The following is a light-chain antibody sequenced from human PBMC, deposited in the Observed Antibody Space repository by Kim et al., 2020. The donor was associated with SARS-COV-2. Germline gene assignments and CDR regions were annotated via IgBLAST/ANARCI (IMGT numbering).Light chain of an antibody. V-gene: IGLV1-40*01. J-gene: IGLJ2*01. CDR3: QSYDSSLSGVV. CDR2: GNS. CDR1: SSDIGAGYD. Sequence: VAITCTGCSSDIGAGYDVHSYQERPGPAPKLLIDGNSSRPTGVPDRFSGSKSGTAASLAITGLQAEDEADYYCQSYDSSLSGVVFGGGTQLTVL.